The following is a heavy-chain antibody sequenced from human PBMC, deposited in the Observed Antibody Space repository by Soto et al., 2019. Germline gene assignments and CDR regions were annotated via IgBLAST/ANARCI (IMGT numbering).Heavy chain of an antibody. D-gene: IGHD4-17*01. V-gene: IGHV3-30-3*01. CDR3: ARPGESEGDYYYGMDV. Sequence: QVQLVESGGGVVQPGRSLRLSCAASGFTFSSYAMHWVRQAPGKGLEWVAVISYDGSSKYYADSVKGRFTISRDNSKNTLYLQMNSLRAEDTAVYYCARPGESEGDYYYGMDVWGQGTTVTVSS. CDR2: ISYDGSSK. J-gene: IGHJ6*02. CDR1: GFTFSSYA.